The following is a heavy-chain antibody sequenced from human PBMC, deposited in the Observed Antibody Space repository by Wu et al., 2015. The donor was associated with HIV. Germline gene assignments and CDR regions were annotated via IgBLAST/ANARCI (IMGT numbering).Heavy chain of an antibody. D-gene: IGHD3-10*01. Sequence: VQLVQSGAEVKKPGASVKVSCKTSGYILTGSYIDWMRQAPGQGLEWMGRINPNSGGAKYAQNFQGRVTMTWDTSISTAYMELSRLRSDDTAVYYCARAVGWGHYYNGEEKYYFDYWGQGTLVTVSS. V-gene: IGHV1-2*06. CDR3: ARAVGWGHYYNGEEKYYFDY. J-gene: IGHJ4*02. CDR2: INPNSGGA. CDR1: GYILTGSY.